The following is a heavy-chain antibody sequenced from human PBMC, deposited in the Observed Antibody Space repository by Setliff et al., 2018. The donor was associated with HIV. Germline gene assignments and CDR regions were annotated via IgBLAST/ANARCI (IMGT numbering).Heavy chain of an antibody. Sequence: GASVKVSCKASGYTFTSYHMHWVRQAPGQRLEWMGIINPGGGSTSYAQKFQGRVTMTRDTSISTAYMELSSLRSDDTAVYYCARGTAPRPASVLEFLEWLFPNWFDPWGQGTLVTVSS. V-gene: IGHV1-46*01. J-gene: IGHJ5*02. CDR2: INPGGGST. D-gene: IGHD3-3*02. CDR1: GYTFTSYH. CDR3: ARGTAPRPASVLEFLEWLFPNWFDP.